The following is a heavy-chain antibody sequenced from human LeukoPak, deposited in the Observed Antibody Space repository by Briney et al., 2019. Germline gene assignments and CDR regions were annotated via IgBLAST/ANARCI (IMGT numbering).Heavy chain of an antibody. CDR2: IRYDGSNK. V-gene: IGHV3-30*02. D-gene: IGHD3-10*01. Sequence: GGSLRLSCAASGFTFSSYGMNWVRQAPGKGLEWVAFIRYDGSNKEYADPVEGRFTISRDNSKNTLYLQLNSLRAEDTAVYYYAKSLLWFGELEYWGQGTLVTVSS. CDR1: GFTFSSYG. CDR3: AKSLLWFGELEY. J-gene: IGHJ4*02.